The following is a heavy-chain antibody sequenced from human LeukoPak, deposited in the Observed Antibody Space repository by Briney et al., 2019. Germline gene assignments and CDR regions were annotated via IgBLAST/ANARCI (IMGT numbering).Heavy chain of an antibody. CDR2: INAGHGNT. CDR3: ARGAGFAEPLPEY. D-gene: IGHD1-14*01. CDR1: GYTFTNYA. J-gene: IGHJ4*02. Sequence: ASVKVSCKASGYTFTNYAIQWVRQAPGQRLEWMGWINAGHGNTKYSQKFQGRVTITRDTSASTACMELSSLRSEDTAVYYCARGAGFAEPLPEYWGQGTLLTVSS. V-gene: IGHV1-3*01.